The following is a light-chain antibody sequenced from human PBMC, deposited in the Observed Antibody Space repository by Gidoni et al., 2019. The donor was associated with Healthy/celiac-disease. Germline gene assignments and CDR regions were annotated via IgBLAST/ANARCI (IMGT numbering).Light chain of an antibody. Sequence: EIVLTQSPATLSLSPGERATLSCRASQSVSSYLAWYQQKPGQAPRLLIYDASNRATGIPARFSGGGYGTDFTLTIISLEPEDFAVYYCQQRSNGPLYSFGQXTKLEIK. CDR2: DAS. CDR3: QQRSNGPLYS. CDR1: QSVSSY. V-gene: IGKV3-11*01. J-gene: IGKJ2*03.